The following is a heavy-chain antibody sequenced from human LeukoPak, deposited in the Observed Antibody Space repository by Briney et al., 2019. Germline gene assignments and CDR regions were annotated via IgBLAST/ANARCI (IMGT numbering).Heavy chain of an antibody. CDR1: DGSFIGDY. CDR2: VYRGGSA. J-gene: IGHJ4*02. V-gene: IGHV4-34*10. Sequence: SETLSLTCGVYDGSFIGDYWSWIRQSPGMGLEWIGQVYRGGSANYNPSLKSRVTMSVDTSKNQFSLKLSSVTAADTAVYYCARDLGWLLQEWGQGTLVTVSS. D-gene: IGHD3-22*01. CDR3: ARDLGWLLQE.